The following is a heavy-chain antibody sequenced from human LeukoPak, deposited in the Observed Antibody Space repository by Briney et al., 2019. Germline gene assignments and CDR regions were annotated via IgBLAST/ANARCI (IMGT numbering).Heavy chain of an antibody. D-gene: IGHD6-13*01. V-gene: IGHV4-4*07. CDR1: GGPISSYY. CDR2: IYSTGST. CDR3: ARQLASAGTAGFDF. J-gene: IGHJ4*02. Sequence: PSETLSLTCTVSGGPISSYYWSWMRQPAGKGLEWVGRIYSTGSTNYNPSLKSRVTMSVDTSKNQFSLRLRSVTAADTAVYYCARQLASAGTAGFDFWGQGALVTVSS.